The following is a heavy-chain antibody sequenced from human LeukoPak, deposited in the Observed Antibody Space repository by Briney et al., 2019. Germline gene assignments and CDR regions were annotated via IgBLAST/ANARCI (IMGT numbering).Heavy chain of an antibody. CDR3: ARVFSGSYLNYHHFDY. CDR2: INWNGGST. V-gene: IGHV3-20*04. J-gene: IGHJ4*02. CDR1: GFTFDDYG. Sequence: PGGSLRLSCAASGFTFDDYGMSWVRQAPGKGLEWVSGINWNGGSTGYADSVKGRFTISRDNAKNSLYLQMNSLRAEDTAVYYCARVFSGSYLNYHHFDYWGQGTLVTVSS. D-gene: IGHD1-26*01.